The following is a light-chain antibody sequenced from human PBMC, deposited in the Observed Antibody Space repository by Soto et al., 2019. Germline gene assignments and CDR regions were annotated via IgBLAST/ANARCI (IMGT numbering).Light chain of an antibody. Sequence: DIVMTQSPDSLAVSLGERATINCKSSQSVLYSPNNKNYVAWYQQTTGQPPRQLFYWASTRGSGVPDRFSGSGSGTYFTLTISSLQAEDVADYYCQQYYDTPLTFGGGTKVEIK. V-gene: IGKV4-1*01. CDR1: QSVLYSPNNKNY. CDR3: QQYYDTPLT. CDR2: WAS. J-gene: IGKJ4*01.